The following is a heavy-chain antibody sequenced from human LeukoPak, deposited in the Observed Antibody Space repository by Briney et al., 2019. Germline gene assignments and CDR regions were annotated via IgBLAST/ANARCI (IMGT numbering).Heavy chain of an antibody. CDR1: GGSISTYY. V-gene: IGHV4-4*07. J-gene: IGHJ6*03. CDR2: ISTSGST. CDR3: ARGSGPSRNYYYYYYMDV. D-gene: IGHD7-27*01. Sequence: KPSETLSLTCTVSGGSISTYYWSWIRQPAGKGLEWIGRISTSGSTNYNPSLKSRVTMSVDTSKNQFSLKVSSVTATDTAVYYCARGSGPSRNYYYYYYMDVWGKGTTVTVSS.